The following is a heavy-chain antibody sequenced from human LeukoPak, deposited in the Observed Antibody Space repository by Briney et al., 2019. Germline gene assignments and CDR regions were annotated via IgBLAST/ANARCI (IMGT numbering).Heavy chain of an antibody. V-gene: IGHV3-30*04. D-gene: IGHD3-9*01. Sequence: PGGSLRLSCAASGFTFSSYAMHWVRQAPGKGLEWVAVISYDGSNKYYADSVKGRFTISRDNAKNSLYLQMNSLRAEDTAVYYCARAGSYDILTGYYLPLDYWGQGTLVTVSS. CDR2: ISYDGSNK. CDR1: GFTFSSYA. CDR3: ARAGSYDILTGYYLPLDY. J-gene: IGHJ4*02.